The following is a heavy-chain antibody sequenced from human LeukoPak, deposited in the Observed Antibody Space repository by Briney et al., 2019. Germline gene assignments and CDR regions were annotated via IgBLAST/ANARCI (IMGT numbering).Heavy chain of an antibody. CDR1: GFTFSSYG. CDR2: IWYDGSNK. Sequence: PGGSLRLSCAASGFTFSSYGMHWVRQAPGKGLEWVAVIWYDGSNKYYADSVKGRFTISRDNSKDTLYLQMNSLRAEDTAVYYCARIDCSSTSCYRGVGDSSLDYWGQGTLVTVSS. CDR3: ARIDCSSTSCYRGVGDSSLDY. V-gene: IGHV3-33*01. J-gene: IGHJ4*02. D-gene: IGHD2-2*01.